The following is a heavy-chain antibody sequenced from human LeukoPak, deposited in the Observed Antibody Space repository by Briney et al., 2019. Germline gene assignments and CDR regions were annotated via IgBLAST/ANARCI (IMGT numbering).Heavy chain of an antibody. CDR2: IYCSGST. J-gene: IGHJ3*02. D-gene: IGHD6-19*01. CDR3: QGYSSGWSVFGYAFDI. CDR1: GGSISSGDYY. V-gene: IGHV4-30-4*08. Sequence: SETLSLTCTVSGGSISSGDYYWSWIRQPPGKGLEWIGYIYCSGSTYYNPSLKSRVTISVDTSKNQFSLKLSSVTAADTAVYYCQGYSSGWSVFGYAFDIWGQGTMVTVSS.